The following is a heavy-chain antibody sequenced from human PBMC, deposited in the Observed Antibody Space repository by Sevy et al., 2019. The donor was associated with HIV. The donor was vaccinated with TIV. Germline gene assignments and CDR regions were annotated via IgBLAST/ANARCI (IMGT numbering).Heavy chain of an antibody. CDR2: ISAYNGNT. J-gene: IGHJ5*02. CDR3: ARAVVVPAAIKGDIWFDP. Sequence: ASVKVSCKASGYTFTSYGISWVRQAPGQGLEWMGWISAYNGNTNYAQKLQGRVTMTTDTSTSTAYMELRSLGSDDTAVYYCARAVVVPAAIKGDIWFDPWGQGTLVTVSS. CDR1: GYTFTSYG. D-gene: IGHD2-2*01. V-gene: IGHV1-18*04.